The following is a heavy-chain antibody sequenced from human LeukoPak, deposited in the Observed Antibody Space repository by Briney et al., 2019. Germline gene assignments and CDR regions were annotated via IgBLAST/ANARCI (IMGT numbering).Heavy chain of an antibody. J-gene: IGHJ4*02. CDR1: GGSISSGGYY. Sequence: PSETLSLTCTVSGGSISSGGYYWSWIRQPPGKGLEWIGYIYHSGSTYYNPSLKSRVTISVDRPKNQFSLKLSSVTAADTAVYYCARGDYYDSSGYPSPSPIDYWGQGTLVTVSS. V-gene: IGHV4-30-2*01. CDR3: ARGDYYDSSGYPSPSPIDY. D-gene: IGHD3-22*01. CDR2: IYHSGST.